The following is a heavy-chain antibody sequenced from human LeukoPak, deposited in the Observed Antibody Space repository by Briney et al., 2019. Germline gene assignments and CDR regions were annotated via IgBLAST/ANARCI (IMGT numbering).Heavy chain of an antibody. Sequence: SETLSLTCTVSGGSISSSSYYWGWIRQPPGKGLEWIGSIYYSGSTYYNPSLKSRVTISVDTSKNQFSLKLSSVTAADTAVYYCARQGANYDILTGYSARDAFDIWGQGTMATVSS. V-gene: IGHV4-39*01. J-gene: IGHJ3*02. CDR3: ARQGANYDILTGYSARDAFDI. CDR1: GGSISSSSYY. D-gene: IGHD3-9*01. CDR2: IYYSGST.